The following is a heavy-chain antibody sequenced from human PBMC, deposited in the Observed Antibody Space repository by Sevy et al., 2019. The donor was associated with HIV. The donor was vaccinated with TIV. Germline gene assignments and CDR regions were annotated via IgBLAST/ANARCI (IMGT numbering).Heavy chain of an antibody. J-gene: IGHJ4*02. Sequence: GGSLRLSCVASGLTFCSYDMNWVRQAPGRGLEWVSRINHSYDIIDYADFVKGRFTVSRDNSKNTLYLQMNSLRAEDTGLSYGVKDQVGWRNFDDWGQGTLVTVSS. V-gene: IGHV3-23*01. CDR2: INHSYDII. CDR3: VKDQVGWRNFDD. CDR1: GLTFCSYD. D-gene: IGHD6-19*01.